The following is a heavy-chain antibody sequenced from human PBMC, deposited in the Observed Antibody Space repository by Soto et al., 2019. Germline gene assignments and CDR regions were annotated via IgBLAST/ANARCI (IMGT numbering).Heavy chain of an antibody. CDR3: VRRLTTTVTAMGY. CDR2: ISDDGTNK. Sequence: QVQLEESGGGVVQPGRSLRLSCKGSGFTFSSYAIQWVRQAPGKGLEWVAAISDDGTNKHNADSVKGRFTISRDNSRNTVYLQVNSLRVEDTAVYYCVRRLTTTVTAMGYWGQGTPVTVSS. J-gene: IGHJ4*02. D-gene: IGHD4-17*01. V-gene: IGHV3-30-3*01. CDR1: GFTFSSYA.